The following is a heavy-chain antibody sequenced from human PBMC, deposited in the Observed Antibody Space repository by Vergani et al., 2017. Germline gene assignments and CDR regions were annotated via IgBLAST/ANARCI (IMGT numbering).Heavy chain of an antibody. CDR1: GFTFSSYA. D-gene: IGHD3-10*01. V-gene: IGHV3-23*01. CDR3: AKDYYGSGSSRGGAFDI. CDR2: ISGSGGST. Sequence: EVQLLESGGGLVQPGGSLRLSCAASGFTFSSYAMSWVRPAPGKGLEWVSAISGSGGSTYYADSVKGRFTISRDNSKNTLYLQMNSLRAEDTAVYYCAKDYYGSGSSRGGAFDIWGQGTMVTVSS. J-gene: IGHJ3*02.